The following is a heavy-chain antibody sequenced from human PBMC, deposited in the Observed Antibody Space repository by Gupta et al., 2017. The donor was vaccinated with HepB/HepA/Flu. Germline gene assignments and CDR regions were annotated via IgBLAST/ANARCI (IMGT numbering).Heavy chain of an antibody. D-gene: IGHD4-23*01. V-gene: IGHV3-30*18. Sequence: QVQLVESGGGVVQPGRSLRLSCAASGFTFSNYGMHWVRQAPGKGLEWVAVISYDGNYKFYADSVKGRFTISRDNSKNTLYLYMNSLRTEDTAVYYCAKDPYGGNSAALFDYWGQGTLVTVSS. CDR2: ISYDGNYK. CDR3: AKDPYGGNSAALFDY. J-gene: IGHJ4*02. CDR1: GFTFSNYG.